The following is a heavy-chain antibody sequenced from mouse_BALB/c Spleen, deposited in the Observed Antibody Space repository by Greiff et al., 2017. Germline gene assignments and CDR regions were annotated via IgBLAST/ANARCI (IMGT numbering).Heavy chain of an antibody. D-gene: IGHD2-2*01. CDR1: GYSITSDYA. CDR2: ISYSGST. J-gene: IGHJ4*01. Sequence: EVKLMESGPGLVKPSQSLSLTCTVTGYSITSDYAWNWIRQFPGNKLEWMGYISYSGSTSYNPSLKSRISITRDTSKNQFFLQLNSVTTEDTATYYCARSYGYFLDYWGQGTSVTVSS. CDR3: ARSYGYFLDY. V-gene: IGHV3-2*02.